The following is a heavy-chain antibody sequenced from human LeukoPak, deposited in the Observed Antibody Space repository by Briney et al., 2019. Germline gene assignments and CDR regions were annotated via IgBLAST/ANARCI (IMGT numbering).Heavy chain of an antibody. D-gene: IGHD5-18*01. Sequence: SSETLSLTCTVPGGSISSYYWSWIRQPPGKGLEWFGYIYYSGSTNYNPSLKSRVTISVDTSKNQFSLKLSSVTAADTAVYYCARGGYSYGYLSWFDPWGQGTLVTVSS. CDR3: ARGGYSYGYLSWFDP. J-gene: IGHJ5*02. CDR2: IYYSGST. CDR1: GGSISSYY. V-gene: IGHV4-59*01.